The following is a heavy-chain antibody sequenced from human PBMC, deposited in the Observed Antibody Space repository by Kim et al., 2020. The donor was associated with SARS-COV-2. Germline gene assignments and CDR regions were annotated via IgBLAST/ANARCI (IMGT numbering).Heavy chain of an antibody. J-gene: IGHJ6*02. D-gene: IGHD6-19*01. CDR3: AREAFVAGNYYYGMDV. V-gene: IGHV3-30*04. CDR2: ISYDGSNK. Sequence: GGSLRLSCAASGFTFSSYAMHWVRQAPGKGLEWVAVISYDGSNKYYADSVKGRFTISRDNSKNTLYLQMNSLRAEDTAVYYCAREAFVAGNYYYGMDVWGQGTTVTVSS. CDR1: GFTFSSYA.